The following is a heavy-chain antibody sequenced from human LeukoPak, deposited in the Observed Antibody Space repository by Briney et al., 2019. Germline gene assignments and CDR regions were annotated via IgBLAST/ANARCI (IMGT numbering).Heavy chain of an antibody. CDR1: GGSFSGYH. CDR2: INHSGST. CDR3: ARGPRSYYYGSGSCYNRGYYFDY. D-gene: IGHD3-10*01. Sequence: KASETLSLTCAVYGGSFSGYHWSWIRQPPGKGLEWIGEINHSGSTNYNPSLKSRVTISVDTSKNQFSLKLSSVTAADTAVYYCARGPRSYYYGSGSCYNRGYYFDYWGQGTLVTVSS. V-gene: IGHV4-34*01. J-gene: IGHJ4*02.